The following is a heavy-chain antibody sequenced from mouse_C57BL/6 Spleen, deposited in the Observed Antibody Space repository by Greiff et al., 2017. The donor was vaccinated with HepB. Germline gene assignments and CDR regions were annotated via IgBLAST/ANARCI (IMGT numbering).Heavy chain of an antibody. D-gene: IGHD1-1*01. CDR3: ARGTTVVAHGYFEV. V-gene: IGHV3-6*01. CDR2: ISYDGSN. CDR1: GYSITSGYY. Sequence: EVQLQQSGPGLVKPSQSLSLTCSVTGYSITSGYYWNWIRQFPGNNLEWMGYISYDGSNNYNPSLKNRISITRDTSKNQFFLKLNSVTTEDTATYYCARGTTVVAHGYFEVWGTGTTVTVS. J-gene: IGHJ1*03.